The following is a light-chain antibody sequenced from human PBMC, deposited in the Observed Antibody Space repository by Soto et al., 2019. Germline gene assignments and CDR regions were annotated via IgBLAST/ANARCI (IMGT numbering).Light chain of an antibody. CDR2: AAS. V-gene: IGKV1-9*01. J-gene: IGKJ5*01. CDR3: QHLNTYPIT. Sequence: IPLTQSPSSLSASVGDRVTISCRASQDISTHLAWFAQKPGRAPQLLIYAASTLHSGVPSRFSGSGSGTDLTLTISSLQPEEFATYYCQHLNTYPITFGPGTRLEIK. CDR1: QDISTH.